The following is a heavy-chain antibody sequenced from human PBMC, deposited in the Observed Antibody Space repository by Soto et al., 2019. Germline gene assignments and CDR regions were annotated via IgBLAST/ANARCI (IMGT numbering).Heavy chain of an antibody. V-gene: IGHV1-18*01. CDR2: ISAYNGNT. J-gene: IGHJ5*02. D-gene: IGHD6-13*01. CDR1: GYTFTSYG. Sequence: QVQLVQSGAEVKKPGASVKVSCKASGYTFTSYGISWVRQAPGQGLEWMGWISAYNGNTNYAQKLQGRVTMTTDTPRSTAYMERRSVRSDDTAVYYCARDRAPAGHWFDPGGKGTLVTVPS. CDR3: ARDRAPAGHWFDP.